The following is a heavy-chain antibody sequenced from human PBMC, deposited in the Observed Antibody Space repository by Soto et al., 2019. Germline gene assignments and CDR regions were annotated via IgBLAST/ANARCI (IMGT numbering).Heavy chain of an antibody. CDR2: IRNKPASYST. CDR1: GFTFSDHY. D-gene: IGHD1-26*01. V-gene: IGHV3-72*01. J-gene: IGHJ4*02. CDR3: TKDHDGATAS. Sequence: EVQLVESGGGLAQPGGSLRLSCAASGFTFSDHYMDWVRRTPGKGLEWLGRIRNKPASYSTEYAASVTGRFTISRDDSRNSLYLQMNSLQTEDTAIYYCTKDHDGATASWGQGTLVTVSS.